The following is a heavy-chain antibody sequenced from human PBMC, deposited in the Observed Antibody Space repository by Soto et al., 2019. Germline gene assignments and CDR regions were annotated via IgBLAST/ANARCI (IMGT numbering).Heavy chain of an antibody. CDR1: GFTFDDYA. D-gene: IGHD2-15*01. Sequence: EVQLVESGGGLVQPGRSLRLSCAASGFTFDDYAMHWVRQAPGKGLEWVSGISWNSGSIGYADSVKGRFTISRDNAKNSLYLQMNSLRAEGTALYYCAKGVAAWGYFDYWGQGTLVTVSS. J-gene: IGHJ4*02. CDR2: ISWNSGSI. V-gene: IGHV3-9*01. CDR3: AKGVAAWGYFDY.